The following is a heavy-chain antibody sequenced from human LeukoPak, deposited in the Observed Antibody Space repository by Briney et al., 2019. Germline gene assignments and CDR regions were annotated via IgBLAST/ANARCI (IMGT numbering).Heavy chain of an antibody. CDR3: AKGLEVESRLDL. CDR1: GFSFSNYG. Sequence: GGSLRLSCAASGFSFSNYGMHWVRQAPGKGLEWVALIRFDGSRQYYADSLKGRFTISRDNSRNTLLLQMDSLRVDDTAVYYCAKGLEVESRLDLWGQGTLVSVSS. D-gene: IGHD1-1*01. J-gene: IGHJ5*02. V-gene: IGHV3-30*02. CDR2: IRFDGSRQ.